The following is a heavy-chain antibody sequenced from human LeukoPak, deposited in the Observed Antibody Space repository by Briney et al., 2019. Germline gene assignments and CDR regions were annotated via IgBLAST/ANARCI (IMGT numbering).Heavy chain of an antibody. V-gene: IGHV3-15*01. CDR1: GFTFSSHA. CDR3: TTDKGYYYDSSGYHPFDY. D-gene: IGHD3-22*01. Sequence: SGGSLRLSCAASGFTFSSHAMHWVRQAPGKGLEWVGRIKSKTDGGTTDYAAPVKGRFTISRDDSKNTLYLQMNSLKTEDTAVYYCTTDKGYYYDSSGYHPFDYWGQGTLVTVSS. CDR2: IKSKTDGGTT. J-gene: IGHJ4*02.